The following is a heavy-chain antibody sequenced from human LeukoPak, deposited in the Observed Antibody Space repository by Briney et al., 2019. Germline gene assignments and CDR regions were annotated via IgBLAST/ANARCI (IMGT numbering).Heavy chain of an antibody. CDR1: GFTFSSYA. J-gene: IGHJ4*02. CDR3: AKDPRVWYDILTGYYNY. CDR2: ISGSGGST. D-gene: IGHD3-9*01. V-gene: IGHV3-23*01. Sequence: PGGSLRLSCAASGFTFSSYAMSWVRQAPGKGLEWVSAISGSGGSTYYADSVKGRFTISRDNSKNTLYLQMNSLRAEDTAVYYCAKDPRVWYDILTGYYNYWGQGTLVTVSS.